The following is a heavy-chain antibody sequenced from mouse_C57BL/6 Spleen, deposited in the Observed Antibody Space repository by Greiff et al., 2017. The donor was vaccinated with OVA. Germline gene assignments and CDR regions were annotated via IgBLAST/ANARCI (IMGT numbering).Heavy chain of an antibody. CDR3: ARGGSYSNYVGGFDY. CDR2: ISYDGSN. J-gene: IGHJ2*01. Sequence: VQLKQSGPGLVKPSQSLSLTCSVTGYSITSGYYWNWIRQFPGNKLEWMGYISYDGSNNYNPSLKNRISITRDTSKNQFFLKLNSVTTEDTATYYCARGGSYSNYVGGFDYWGQGTTLTVSS. D-gene: IGHD2-5*01. V-gene: IGHV3-6*01. CDR1: GYSITSGYY.